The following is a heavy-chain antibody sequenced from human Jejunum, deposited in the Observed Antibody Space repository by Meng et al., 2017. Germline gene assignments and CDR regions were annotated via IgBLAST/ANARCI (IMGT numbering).Heavy chain of an antibody. V-gene: IGHV3-74*01. CDR2: IRYDGSSA. CDR3: AQSDYFHY. J-gene: IGHJ4*02. Sequence: DVQLVDSGGGLVQPGCSLRLSCAASGFLFSERWLHGGRQAPGKGLVWVSRIRYDGSSANYADSVKGRFTISRDNAKNTLYLQMDSLRAEDTAVYYCAQSDYFHYWGQGALVTVSS. CDR1: GFLFSERW.